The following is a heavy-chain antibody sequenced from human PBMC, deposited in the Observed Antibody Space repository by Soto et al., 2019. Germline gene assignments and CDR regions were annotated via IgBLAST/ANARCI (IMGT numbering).Heavy chain of an antibody. CDR3: ARDNCTNGVCYDWFDP. CDR1: GGTFSSYA. D-gene: IGHD2-8*01. CDR2: IIPIFGTA. J-gene: IGHJ5*02. V-gene: IGHV1-69*05. Sequence: SVKVSCKASGGTFSSYAISWVRQAPGQGLEWMGGIIPIFGTANYAQKFQGRVTMTRDTSISTAYMELSRLRSDDTAVYYCARDNCTNGVCYDWFDPWGQGTLVTVSS.